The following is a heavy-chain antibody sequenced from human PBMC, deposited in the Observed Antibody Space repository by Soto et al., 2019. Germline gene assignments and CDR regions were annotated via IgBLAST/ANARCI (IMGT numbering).Heavy chain of an antibody. J-gene: IGHJ5*02. Sequence: GGSLRLSCAASGFTFSSYWMHWVRQAPGKGLVWVSRINNDGSSTSYADSVKGRFTISRDNAKNTLYLQMNSLRAEDTAVYYCARVLGSITIFGVVTHNWFDPWGQGTLVTVSS. CDR2: INNDGSST. V-gene: IGHV3-74*01. CDR3: ARVLGSITIFGVVTHNWFDP. CDR1: GFTFSSYW. D-gene: IGHD3-3*01.